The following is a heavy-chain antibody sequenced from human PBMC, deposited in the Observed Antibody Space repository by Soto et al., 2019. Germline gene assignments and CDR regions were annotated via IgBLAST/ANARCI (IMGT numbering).Heavy chain of an antibody. CDR1: GFTFSSYS. Sequence: GGSLRLSCAASGFTFSSYSMNWVRQAPGKGLEWVSSISISSSYIYYADSVKGRFTMSRDKAKYSRYLQMNSLRAEDTDVYYCARGSLEFVVVVAATHDAFDIWGQATMVTVSS. J-gene: IGHJ3*02. CDR2: ISISSSYI. CDR3: ARGSLEFVVVVAATHDAFDI. V-gene: IGHV3-21*01. D-gene: IGHD2-15*01.